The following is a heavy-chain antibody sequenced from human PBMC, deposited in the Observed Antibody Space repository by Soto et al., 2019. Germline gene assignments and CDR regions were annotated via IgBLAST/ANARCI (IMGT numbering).Heavy chain of an antibody. D-gene: IGHD3-16*02. J-gene: IGHJ6*02. V-gene: IGHV4-4*02. CDR3: ARYRYEGGLDGMDV. CDR2: IFNSGST. CDR1: GGSISSSNW. Sequence: ASETLSLTCAVSGGSISSSNWWSWVRQPPGKGPEWIGEIFNSGSTNYNPSLKSRVTISVDKSKNQFSLKLSSVTAADTAVYYCARYRYEGGLDGMDVWGQGTTVTVSS.